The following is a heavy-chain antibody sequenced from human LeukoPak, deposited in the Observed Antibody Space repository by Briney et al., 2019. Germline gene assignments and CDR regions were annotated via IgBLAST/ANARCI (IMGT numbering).Heavy chain of an antibody. CDR3: ARINTARAGINWFDP. CDR2: IYYSGST. CDR1: GGSISSYY. V-gene: IGHV4-59*01. D-gene: IGHD5-18*01. J-gene: IGHJ5*02. Sequence: SETLSLTCTVSGGSISSYYWSWIRQPPGKGLEWIGYIYYSGSTNYNPSLKSRVTISVDTSKNQFSLKLSSVTAADTAVYYCARINTARAGINWFDPWGQGTLVTVSS.